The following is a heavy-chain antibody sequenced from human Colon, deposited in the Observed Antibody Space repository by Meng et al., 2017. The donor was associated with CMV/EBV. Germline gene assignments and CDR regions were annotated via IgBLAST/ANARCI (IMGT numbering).Heavy chain of an antibody. CDR2: INYRGSDI. CDR3: ARALKPLGTRTGLDV. CDR1: GFGFSSYT. J-gene: IGHJ6*02. V-gene: IGHV3-21*01. D-gene: IGHD1-1*01. Sequence: GESLKISCAASGFGFSSYTMNWVRQAPGKGLEWVSSINYRGSDIYYADSVKGRFTISRDNAKNSLYLQMNSLRAEDTAVYYCARALKPLGTRTGLDVWGQGTTVTVSS.